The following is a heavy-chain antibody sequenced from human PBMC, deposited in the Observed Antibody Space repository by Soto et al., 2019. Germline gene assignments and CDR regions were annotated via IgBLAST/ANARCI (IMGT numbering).Heavy chain of an antibody. Sequence: PSETLSLTCAFYGGSFSGYDWTWIRQPPGTGLEWIGEINHSGSTNYNPSLKSRVTISVDTSKKQFSLKLTSVTAADTAVYYCARDKITGLFDYWGQGTLVTVSS. D-gene: IGHD2-8*02. V-gene: IGHV4-34*01. CDR1: GGSFSGYD. J-gene: IGHJ4*02. CDR2: INHSGST. CDR3: ARDKITGLFDY.